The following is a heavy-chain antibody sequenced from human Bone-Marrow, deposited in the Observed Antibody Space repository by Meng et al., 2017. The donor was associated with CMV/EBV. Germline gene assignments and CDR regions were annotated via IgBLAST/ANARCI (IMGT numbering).Heavy chain of an antibody. Sequence: GESLKISCAASGFTFSSYWMSWVRQAPGKGLEWVANIKQDGSEKYYVDSVKGRFTISRDNAKNSLYLQMNSLRAEDTAVYYCARESAQPSVYWFDPWGQGTLVTVSS. V-gene: IGHV3-7*01. CDR1: GFTFSSYW. CDR2: IKQDGSEK. D-gene: IGHD1-1*01. J-gene: IGHJ5*02. CDR3: ARESAQPSVYWFDP.